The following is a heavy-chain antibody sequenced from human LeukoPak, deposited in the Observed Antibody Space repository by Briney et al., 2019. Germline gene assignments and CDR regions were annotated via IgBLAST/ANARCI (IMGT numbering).Heavy chain of an antibody. CDR1: GGTFSSYA. Sequence: ASVKVSCKASGGTFSSYAISWVRQAPGQGLEWMGGIIPIFGTANYAQKFQGRVTITADESTSTAYMELSSLRSEDTAVYYCARMSITMVRGVIFPGWFDPWGQGTLVTVSS. CDR2: IIPIFGTA. CDR3: ARMSITMVRGVIFPGWFDP. V-gene: IGHV1-69*13. J-gene: IGHJ5*02. D-gene: IGHD3-10*01.